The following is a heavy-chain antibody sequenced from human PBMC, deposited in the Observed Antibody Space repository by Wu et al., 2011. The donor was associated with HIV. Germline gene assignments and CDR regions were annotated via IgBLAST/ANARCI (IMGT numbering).Heavy chain of an antibody. CDR3: ATSRGYSFGYGDY. J-gene: IGHJ4*02. D-gene: IGHD5-18*01. CDR2: VDPEDGKT. V-gene: IGHV1-69-2*01. Sequence: EVQLVQSGAEVKKPGATVKISCKVSGYTFTDSYLHWVQQAPGKGLEWMGLVDPEDGKTIYAEKFQGRVTITADTSTDTTYMELSSLRSEDTAVYYCATSRGYSFGYGDYWGQGTPVTVSS. CDR1: GYTFTDSY.